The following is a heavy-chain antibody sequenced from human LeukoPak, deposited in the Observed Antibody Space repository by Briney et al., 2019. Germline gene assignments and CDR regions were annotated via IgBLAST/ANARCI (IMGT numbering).Heavy chain of an antibody. V-gene: IGHV3-23*01. CDR1: GFTFSSYA. CDR3: ANSRSGGYEIFDY. D-gene: IGHD2-15*01. J-gene: IGHJ4*02. CDR2: ISGSGGST. Sequence: GGSLRLSCAASGFTFSSYAMSWVRQAPGKGLEWVSAISGSGGSTYYADSVKGRFTISRDNSKSTLYLQMNSLRAEDTAVYYCANSRSGGYEIFDYWGQGTLVTVSS.